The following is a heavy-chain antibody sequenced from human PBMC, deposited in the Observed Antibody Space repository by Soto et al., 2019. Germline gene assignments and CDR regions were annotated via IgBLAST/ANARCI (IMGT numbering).Heavy chain of an antibody. J-gene: IGHJ4*02. CDR2: IWYDGSNK. V-gene: IGHV3-33*01. CDR1: WFTFRGYG. D-gene: IGHD3-22*01. CDR3: ARDYGYYYDRSGYYYPDY. Sequence: GGFRSLSCAVSWFTFRGYGMNGGRQAPGKGLEWVAVIWYDGSNKYYADSVKGRFTISRDNSKNALYLQMNSLRAEDTAVYYCARDYGYYYDRSGYYYPDYWGQGTLVTVSS.